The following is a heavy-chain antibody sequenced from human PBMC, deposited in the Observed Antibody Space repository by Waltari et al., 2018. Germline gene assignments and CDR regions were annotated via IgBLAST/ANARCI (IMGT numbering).Heavy chain of an antibody. V-gene: IGHV4-34*02. J-gene: IGHJ6*02. Sequence: QVQLQQWGAGLLQSSETLSLTCAVYGGSFSGYYWGWVRQPPGKGLEWIGGIKPAGYTNHSPALRRRVTMAADTSKSQFSLKLNSVTAADTAVYYCVRLEDCTGPGGHCYSGDPFALDVWGQGTTVTVSS. CDR1: GGSFSGYY. CDR3: VRLEDCTGPGGHCYSGDPFALDV. CDR2: IKPAGYT. D-gene: IGHD2-15*01.